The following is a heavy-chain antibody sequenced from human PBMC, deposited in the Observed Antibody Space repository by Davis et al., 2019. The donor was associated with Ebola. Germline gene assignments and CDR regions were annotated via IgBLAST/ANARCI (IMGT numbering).Heavy chain of an antibody. CDR3: ARHETYYDFWSGYYWVGGMDV. V-gene: IGHV3-23*01. CDR1: GFSFKSYS. Sequence: GESLKISCAASGFSFKSYSMSRVRQAPGKGPEWVSVISSGGGSPYYADPVKGRFTISRDNSKNRLYLQMNSLRAEDTAVYYCARHETYYDFWSGYYWVGGMDVWGQGTTVTVSS. CDR2: ISSGGGSP. J-gene: IGHJ6*02. D-gene: IGHD3-3*01.